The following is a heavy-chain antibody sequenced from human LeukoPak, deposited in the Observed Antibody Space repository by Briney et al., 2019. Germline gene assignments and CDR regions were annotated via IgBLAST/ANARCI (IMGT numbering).Heavy chain of an antibody. V-gene: IGHV3-21*04. CDR1: GFTFSGYG. CDR3: AKDDQGGAYFDY. J-gene: IGHJ4*02. Sequence: PGGSLRLSCAASGFTFSGYGMHWVRQAPGKGLEWVSSISTSSSYIYYADSVKGRFTISRDNSKNTLYLQMNSLRAEDTAVYYCAKDDQGGAYFDYWGQGTLVTVSS. D-gene: IGHD3-16*01. CDR2: ISTSSSYI.